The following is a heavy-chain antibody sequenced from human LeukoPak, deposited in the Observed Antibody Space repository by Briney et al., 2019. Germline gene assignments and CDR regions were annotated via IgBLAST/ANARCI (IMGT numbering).Heavy chain of an antibody. V-gene: IGHV3-23*01. CDR3: AKDTLGATGDY. Sequence: GGSLRLSCAASGLTFSSYTMSWVRQAPGKGLEWVSGISGSGDSTNYADSVKGRFTISRDNSKHTLHLQMNSLRAEDTAVYYCAKDTLGATGDYWGQGTLVTVSS. J-gene: IGHJ4*02. D-gene: IGHD1-26*01. CDR1: GLTFSSYT. CDR2: ISGSGDST.